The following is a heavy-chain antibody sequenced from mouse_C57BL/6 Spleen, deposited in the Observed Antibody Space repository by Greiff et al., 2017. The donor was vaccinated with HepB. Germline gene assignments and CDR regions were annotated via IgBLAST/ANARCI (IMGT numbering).Heavy chain of an antibody. J-gene: IGHJ1*03. D-gene: IGHD1-1*02. V-gene: IGHV1-18*01. Sequence: EVKLMESGPELVKPGASVKIPCKASGYTFTDYNMDWVKQSHGKSLEWIGDINPNNGGTIYNQKFKGKATLTVDKSSSTAYMELRSLTSEDTAVYYCARAMGDYWYFDVWGTGTTVTVSS. CDR2: INPNNGGT. CDR3: ARAMGDYWYFDV. CDR1: GYTFTDYN.